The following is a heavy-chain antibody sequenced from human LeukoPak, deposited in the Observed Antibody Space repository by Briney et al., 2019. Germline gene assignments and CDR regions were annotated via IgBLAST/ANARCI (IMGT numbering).Heavy chain of an antibody. Sequence: GGSLRLSCAASGFTFSSYWMTWVRQAPGKGLEWVANIKRDGSEKHYVDSVKGRFTISRDNSKNTLYLQMNSLRAEDTAVYYCARDHEGLFDIWGQGTMVTVSS. V-gene: IGHV3-7*01. CDR2: IKRDGSEK. D-gene: IGHD3/OR15-3a*01. CDR1: GFTFSSYW. J-gene: IGHJ3*02. CDR3: ARDHEGLFDI.